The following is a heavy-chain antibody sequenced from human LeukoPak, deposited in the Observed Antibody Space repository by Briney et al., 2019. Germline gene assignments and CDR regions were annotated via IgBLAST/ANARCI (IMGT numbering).Heavy chain of an antibody. CDR1: GGSISSYY. CDR2: IYYSGST. CDR3: ASTDGYNSPPYY. V-gene: IGHV4-59*01. D-gene: IGHD5-24*01. J-gene: IGHJ4*02. Sequence: SETLSLTCTVSGGSISSYYWSWIRQPPGKGLEWIGYIYYSGSTNYNPSLKSRVTISVDTSKNRFSLKLSSVTAADTAVYYCASTDGYNSPPYYWGQGTLVTVSS.